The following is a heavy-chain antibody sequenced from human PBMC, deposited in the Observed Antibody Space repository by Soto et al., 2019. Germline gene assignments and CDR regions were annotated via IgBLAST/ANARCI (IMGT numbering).Heavy chain of an antibody. CDR2: IYPGDSDT. V-gene: IGHV5-51*01. Sequence: GDSLKISCKGPGYSVTSYGIASVRQIPGKGLEWMGIIYPGDSDTRYSPSFQGQATLSADKSISTAYLQWSSLNASATAMYYCAASRRITIFGVVTDPFDYWGQGPLVTVSS. CDR3: AASRRITIFGVVTDPFDY. CDR1: GYSVTSYG. J-gene: IGHJ4*02. D-gene: IGHD3-3*01.